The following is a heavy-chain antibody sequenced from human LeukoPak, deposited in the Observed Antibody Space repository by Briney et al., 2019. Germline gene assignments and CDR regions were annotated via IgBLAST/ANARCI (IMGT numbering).Heavy chain of an antibody. CDR2: IDPNSGGT. D-gene: IGHD6-13*01. CDR1: GYTFTDYY. Sequence: ASVKVSCKASGYTFTDYYMYSVRQAPGQGLEWMGWIDPNSGGTNYAQKFQGRVTMTRDTSISTAYMELRRLRSDDTAVYYCARLLQLAEDYWGQGTLVTVSS. J-gene: IGHJ4*02. V-gene: IGHV1-2*02. CDR3: ARLLQLAEDY.